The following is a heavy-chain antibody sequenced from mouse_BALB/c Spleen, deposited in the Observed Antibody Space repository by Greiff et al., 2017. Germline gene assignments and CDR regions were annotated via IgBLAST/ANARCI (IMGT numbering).Heavy chain of an antibody. D-gene: IGHD1-1*01. J-gene: IGHJ1*01. Sequence: EVKLVESGGGLVKPGGSLKLSCAASGFTFSSYAMSWVRQSPEKRLEWVAEISSGGSYTYYPDTVTGRFTISRDKAKNTLYLEMSSLRSEDTAMYYCARDYGSSYGYWYFDVWGAGTTVTVSS. V-gene: IGHV5-9-4*01. CDR3: ARDYGSSYGYWYFDV. CDR2: ISSGGSYT. CDR1: GFTFSSYA.